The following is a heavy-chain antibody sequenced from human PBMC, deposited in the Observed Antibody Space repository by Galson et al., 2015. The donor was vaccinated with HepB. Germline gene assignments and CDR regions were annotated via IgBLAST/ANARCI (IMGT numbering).Heavy chain of an antibody. D-gene: IGHD6-13*01. Sequence: VKVSCKASGGTFSSYAISWVRQAPGQGLEWMGGIIPIFGTANYAQKFQGGVTITADESTSTAYMELSSLRSEDTAVYYCARGTPYSSSWSSPAYYYGMDVWGQGTTVTVSS. CDR1: GGTFSSYA. V-gene: IGHV1-69*01. CDR3: ARGTPYSSSWSSPAYYYGMDV. J-gene: IGHJ6*02. CDR2: IIPIFGTA.